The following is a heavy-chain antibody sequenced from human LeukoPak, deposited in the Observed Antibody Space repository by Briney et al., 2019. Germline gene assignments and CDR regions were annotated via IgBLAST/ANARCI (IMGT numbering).Heavy chain of an antibody. CDR2: IYHSGST. Sequence: SETLSLTCAVSGGSISSSNWWSWVRQPPGKGLAWIGEIYHSGSTNYNPSLKSRVTISVDKSKNQFSLKLSSVTAADTAVYYCAREDDILTGYYFSRRGGFDYWGQGTLVTVSS. D-gene: IGHD3-9*01. J-gene: IGHJ4*02. CDR3: AREDDILTGYYFSRRGGFDY. V-gene: IGHV4-4*02. CDR1: GGSISSSNW.